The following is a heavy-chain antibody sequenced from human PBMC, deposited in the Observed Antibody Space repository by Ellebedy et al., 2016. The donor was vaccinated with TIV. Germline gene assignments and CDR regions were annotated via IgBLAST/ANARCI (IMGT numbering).Heavy chain of an antibody. V-gene: IGHV3-23*01. CDR1: GFTFSSYV. CDR3: SKERTIGSYSTDACDI. Sequence: GESLKISCAASGFTFSSYVMTWVRQAPGKGLEWISSIGRSTYYADSVKGRFTMSRDNSKNTVYLQMNSLTAEDTAVYYCSKERTIGSYSTDACDIWGQGTVVTVS. D-gene: IGHD1-26*01. J-gene: IGHJ3*02. CDR2: IGRST.